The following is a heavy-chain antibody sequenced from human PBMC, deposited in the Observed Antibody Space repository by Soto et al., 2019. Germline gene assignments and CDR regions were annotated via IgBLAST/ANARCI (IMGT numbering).Heavy chain of an antibody. D-gene: IGHD3-10*02. CDR2: ISAYNGNT. Sequence: GASVKVSCKASGYTFTSYGISWVRQAPGQGLEWMGWISAYNGNTNYAQKLQGRVTMTTDTSTSTAYMELRSLRSDDTAVYYCARNVRGVGKYYYYYYMDVWGKGTTVTVSS. J-gene: IGHJ6*03. V-gene: IGHV1-18*01. CDR1: GYTFTSYG. CDR3: ARNVRGVGKYYYYYYMDV.